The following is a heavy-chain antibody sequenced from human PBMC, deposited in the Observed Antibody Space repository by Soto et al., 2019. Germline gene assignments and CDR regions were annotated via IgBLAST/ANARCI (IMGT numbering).Heavy chain of an antibody. CDR3: ARERAARIYYYYGMDV. D-gene: IGHD6-6*01. Sequence: ASVKVSCKASGYTFTSYYMHWVRQAPGQGLEWMGIINPSGGSTSYAQKFQGRVTMTRDTSTSTVYMELSSLRSEDTAVYYCARERAARIYYYYGMDVWGQGATVTVSS. CDR2: INPSGGST. CDR1: GYTFTSYY. V-gene: IGHV1-46*01. J-gene: IGHJ6*02.